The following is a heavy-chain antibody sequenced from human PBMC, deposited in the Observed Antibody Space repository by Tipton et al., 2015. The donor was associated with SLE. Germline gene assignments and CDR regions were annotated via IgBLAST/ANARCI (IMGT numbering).Heavy chain of an antibody. CDR1: GFTFSSYG. Sequence: GSLRLSCAASGFTFSSYGMHWVRQAPGKGLEWVSAISGSGGSTYYADSVKGRFTISRDNSKNTLYLQMNSLRAEDTAVYYCTKEDIVMVVDYGMDVWGQGTTVTVSS. CDR2: ISGSGGST. J-gene: IGHJ6*02. D-gene: IGHD2-15*01. V-gene: IGHV3-23*01. CDR3: TKEDIVMVVDYGMDV.